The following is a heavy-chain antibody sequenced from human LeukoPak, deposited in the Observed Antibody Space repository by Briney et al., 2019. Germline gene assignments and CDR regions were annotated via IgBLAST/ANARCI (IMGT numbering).Heavy chain of an antibody. D-gene: IGHD3-22*01. CDR3: ATYDSSVYYYVFDY. Sequence: GGSLRLSCAASGFTFSSYAMHWVRQAPGKGLEWVAVISYDGSNKYYADSVKGRFTISRNNAKNTLYLQMNSLRAEDTAVYYCATYDSSVYYYVFDYWGQGTLVTVSS. CDR2: ISYDGSNK. V-gene: IGHV3-30*04. J-gene: IGHJ4*02. CDR1: GFTFSSYA.